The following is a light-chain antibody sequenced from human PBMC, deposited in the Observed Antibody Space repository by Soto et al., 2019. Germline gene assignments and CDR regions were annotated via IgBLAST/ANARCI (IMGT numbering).Light chain of an antibody. CDR2: GAS. V-gene: IGKV3-15*01. Sequence: IVMTQSPATLSVSPGERATLSCRASQSFSSYLAWYQQKPGQAPRLLIYGASTRATGIPARFSGSGSGTEFTLTISSLQPEDFGIYYCQQYENYWTFGQGTKVDI. CDR3: QQYENYWT. CDR1: QSFSSY. J-gene: IGKJ1*01.